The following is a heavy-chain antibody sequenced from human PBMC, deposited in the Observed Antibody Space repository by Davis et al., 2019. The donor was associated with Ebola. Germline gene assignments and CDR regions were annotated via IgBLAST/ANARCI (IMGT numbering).Heavy chain of an antibody. J-gene: IGHJ5*02. CDR2: IYTSGST. CDR1: GGSISSYY. V-gene: IGHV4-4*07. CDR3: ARSSVVVVIETEFDP. Sequence: PSETLSLTCTVSGGSISSYYWSWIRQPAGKGLEWIGRIYTSGSTNYNPSLKSRVTMSVDTSKNQFSLKLSSVTAADTAVYYCARSSVVVVIETEFDPWGQGTLVTVSS. D-gene: IGHD3-22*01.